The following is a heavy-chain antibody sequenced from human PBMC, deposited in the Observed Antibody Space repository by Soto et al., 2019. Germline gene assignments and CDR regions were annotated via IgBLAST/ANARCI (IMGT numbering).Heavy chain of an antibody. D-gene: IGHD3-22*01. CDR2: IYYSGST. J-gene: IGHJ4*02. V-gene: IGHV4-30-4*01. CDR3: ARENYYDSSGYSYYFDY. CDR1: GGSIISGDYY. Sequence: SETLSLTCTVSGGSIISGDYYWSWIRQPPGKGLEWIGYIYYSGSTYYNPSLKSRVTISVDTSKNQFSLKLSSVTAADTAVYYCARENYYDSSGYSYYFDYWGQGTLVTVSS.